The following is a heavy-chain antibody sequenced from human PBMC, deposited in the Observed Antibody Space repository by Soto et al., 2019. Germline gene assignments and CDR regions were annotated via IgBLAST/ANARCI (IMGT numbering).Heavy chain of an antibody. Sequence: QVQLVQSGAEVKKPGASVKVSCKASGYTFTNSDINWVRQAPGQGLEWMGWMNPDSGHAAYAQKFQGRVTLTTSTSTSTVYMEMRSLGSADTAVYYCARRPHCSGGICYYGLDNWGQGPLVTVSS. V-gene: IGHV1-8*01. J-gene: IGHJ4*02. D-gene: IGHD2-15*01. CDR1: GYTFTNSD. CDR2: MNPDSGHA. CDR3: ARRPHCSGGICYYGLDN.